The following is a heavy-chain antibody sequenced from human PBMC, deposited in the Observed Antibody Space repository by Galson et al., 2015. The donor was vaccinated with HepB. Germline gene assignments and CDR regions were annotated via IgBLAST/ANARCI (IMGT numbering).Heavy chain of an antibody. CDR1: GYTFTDYY. CDR3: ATVGGVGAPEYFQH. V-gene: IGHV1-69-2*01. D-gene: IGHD1-26*01. CDR2: VDPEDGET. Sequence: VKVSCKVSGYTFTDYYMHWVQQAPGKGLEWMGLVDPEDGETIYAEKFQGRVTITADTSTDTAYMELSSLRSEDTAVYYCATVGGVGAPEYFQHWGQGTLVTVSS. J-gene: IGHJ1*01.